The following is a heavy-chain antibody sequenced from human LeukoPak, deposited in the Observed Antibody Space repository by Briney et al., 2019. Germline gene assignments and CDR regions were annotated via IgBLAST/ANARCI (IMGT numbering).Heavy chain of an antibody. CDR2: ISSSGSTI. Sequence: GGSLRLSCAASGFTFSDYYMSWIRQAPGKGLEWVSYISSSGSTIYYADSVKGRFTISRDNAKNSLYLQMNSLRAEDTAVYYCATDVLSGSYSDAFDIWGQGTMVTVSS. CDR1: GFTFSDYY. V-gene: IGHV3-11*04. D-gene: IGHD1-26*01. CDR3: ATDVLSGSYSDAFDI. J-gene: IGHJ3*02.